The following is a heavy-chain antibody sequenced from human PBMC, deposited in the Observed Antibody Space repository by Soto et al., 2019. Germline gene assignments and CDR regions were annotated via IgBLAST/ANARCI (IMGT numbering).Heavy chain of an antibody. Sequence: GGSLRLSCAASGFTVGSHTMSWVRQAPGKGLEWVSCISGSGGGTYYADSVKGRFTISRDSASSTLYLQMNNLRGEDTAVYYCRKSRRSISMVYGFGSMGAWGQKTTVTVSS. J-gene: IGHJ6*02. CDR2: ISGSGGGT. CDR3: RKSRRSISMVYGFGSMGA. CDR1: GFTVGSHT. V-gene: IGHV3-23*01. D-gene: IGHD2-8*01.